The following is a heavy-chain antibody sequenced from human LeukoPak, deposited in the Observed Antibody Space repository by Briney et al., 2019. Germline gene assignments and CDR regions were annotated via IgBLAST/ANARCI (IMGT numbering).Heavy chain of an antibody. CDR1: GGSISIYY. J-gene: IGHJ4*02. V-gene: IGHV4-4*07. Sequence: SETLSLTCTVSGGSISIYYWSWIRQPAGKGLEWIGRIYTSGSTNYNPSLTSRVTMSVDTSKNQFSLKLSSVTAADTAVYYCARVRYSSGWYFDYWGQGTLVTVSS. CDR3: ARVRYSSGWYFDY. D-gene: IGHD6-19*01. CDR2: IYTSGST.